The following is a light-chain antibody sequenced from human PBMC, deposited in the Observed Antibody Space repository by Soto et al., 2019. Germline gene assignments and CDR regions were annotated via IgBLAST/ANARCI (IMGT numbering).Light chain of an antibody. CDR1: QDISSA. V-gene: IGKV1-13*02. CDR3: QQYSSHPLT. Sequence: AIQLTQSPSSLSASVGDRVTITCRASQDISSALAWYQQKPGEAPKVLLFDAASLESGVPSRFSGSGSATDFTLTISSLQPEDFATYSCQQYSSHPLTFGGGTKVDIK. J-gene: IGKJ4*01. CDR2: DAA.